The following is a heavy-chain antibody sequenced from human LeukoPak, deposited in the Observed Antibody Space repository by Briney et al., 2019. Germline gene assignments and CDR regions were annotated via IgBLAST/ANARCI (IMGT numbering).Heavy chain of an antibody. Sequence: GRSLRLSCAASGFTFSSYAMHWVRQAPGKGLEWVAVISYDGSNKYYADSVKGRFTISRDNSKNTLYLQMNSLRAEDTAVYYCARDRDDILTGFLNYWGQGTLVTVSS. CDR2: ISYDGSNK. J-gene: IGHJ4*02. V-gene: IGHV3-30*04. CDR1: GFTFSSYA. D-gene: IGHD3-9*01. CDR3: ARDRDDILTGFLNY.